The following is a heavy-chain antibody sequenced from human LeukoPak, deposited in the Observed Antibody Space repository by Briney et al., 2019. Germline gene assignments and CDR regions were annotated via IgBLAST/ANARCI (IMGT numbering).Heavy chain of an antibody. CDR2: IYPGDSDT. CDR3: ARGRRFGELSHPTYYFDY. J-gene: IGHJ4*02. CDR1: GYSFTTYW. Sequence: GESLKISCKGSGYSFTTYWIGWVRQMPGKGLEWMGIIYPGDSDTRYSPFFQGQVTISADKSISTAYLQWSSLKASDTAVYYCARGRRFGELSHPTYYFDYWGQGTQVTVSS. V-gene: IGHV5-51*01. D-gene: IGHD3-10*01.